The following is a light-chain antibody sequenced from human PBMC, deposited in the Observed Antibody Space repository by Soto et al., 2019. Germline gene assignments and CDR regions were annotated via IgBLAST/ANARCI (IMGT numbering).Light chain of an antibody. CDR2: KTS. Sequence: DFQTTQSPSTLSASIGDGVTISCRASQSIDSSLAWYQQKPGRAPKVIITKTSILEGGVPSRFSGSVSGTEFTLTITNLQPEDFATYYCQQYKDYPLTFGGGTKVDIK. J-gene: IGKJ4*01. CDR3: QQYKDYPLT. V-gene: IGKV1-5*03. CDR1: QSIDSS.